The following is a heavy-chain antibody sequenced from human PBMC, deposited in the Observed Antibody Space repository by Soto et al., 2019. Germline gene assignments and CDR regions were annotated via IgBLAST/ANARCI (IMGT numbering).Heavy chain of an antibody. CDR1: GESFIGYF. D-gene: IGHD3-3*01. CDR2: ISHSAYT. CDR3: ARDGYDFWSGYPGFDP. J-gene: IGHJ5*02. Sequence: SETLSITCAVCGESFIGYFWSWIRQPPGQGLEWIGEISHSAYTKYNPSLKSRVTISVDKSKNQFSLKLSSVTAADTAVYYCARDGYDFWSGYPGFDPWGQETLVTVSS. V-gene: IGHV4-34*01.